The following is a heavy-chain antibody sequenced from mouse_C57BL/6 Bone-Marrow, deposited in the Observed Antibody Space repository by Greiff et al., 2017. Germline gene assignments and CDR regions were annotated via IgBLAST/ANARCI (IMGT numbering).Heavy chain of an antibody. J-gene: IGHJ2*01. CDR1: GYAFSSSW. D-gene: IGHD4-1*01. CDR2: IYPGDGDT. V-gene: IGHV1-82*01. Sequence: QVQLKQSGPELVKPGASVKISCKASGYAFSSSWMNWVKQRPGKGLEWIGRIYPGDGDTNYNGKFKGKATLTADKSSSTAYMQLSSLTSEDSAVYFCARAGEGAFDDWGQGTTLTVSS. CDR3: ARAGEGAFDD.